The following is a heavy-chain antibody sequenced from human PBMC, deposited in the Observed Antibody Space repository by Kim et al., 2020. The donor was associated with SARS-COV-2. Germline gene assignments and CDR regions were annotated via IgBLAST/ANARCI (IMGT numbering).Heavy chain of an antibody. Sequence: TNYAQKLQGRVTMTTDTSTSTAYMELRSLRSDDTAVYYCARDGRPGITDYWGQGTLVTVSS. D-gene: IGHD1-20*01. CDR2: T. J-gene: IGHJ4*02. CDR3: ARDGRPGITDY. V-gene: IGHV1-18*01.